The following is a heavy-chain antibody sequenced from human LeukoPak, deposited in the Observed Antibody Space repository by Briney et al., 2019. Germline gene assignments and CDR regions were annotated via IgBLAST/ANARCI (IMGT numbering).Heavy chain of an antibody. CDR2: TYYRSKWYN. Sequence: SQTLSLTCALSGDIFSSNSAAWNWVRQSRSRGLEWLGRTYYRSKWYNDYAVSVKSRITINPDTSKNQFSLQLNSVTPEDTAVYYCARDYFGGGSGSFDYWGQGTLVTVSS. J-gene: IGHJ4*02. CDR1: GDIFSSNSAA. V-gene: IGHV6-1*01. D-gene: IGHD3-16*01. CDR3: ARDYFGGGSGSFDY.